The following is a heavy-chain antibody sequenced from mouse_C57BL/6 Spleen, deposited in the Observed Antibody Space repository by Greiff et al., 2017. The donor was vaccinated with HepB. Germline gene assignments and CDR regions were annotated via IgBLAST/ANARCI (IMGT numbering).Heavy chain of an antibody. V-gene: IGHV1-63*01. Sequence: VQLQESGAELVRPGTSVKMSCKASGYTFTNYWIGWAKQRPGHGLEWIGDIYPGGGYTNYNEKFKGKATLTADKSSSTAYMQFSSLTSEDSAIYYCARFSYDYDLYYFDYWGQGTTLTVSS. J-gene: IGHJ2*01. CDR3: ARFSYDYDLYYFDY. CDR2: IYPGGGYT. CDR1: GYTFTNYW. D-gene: IGHD2-4*01.